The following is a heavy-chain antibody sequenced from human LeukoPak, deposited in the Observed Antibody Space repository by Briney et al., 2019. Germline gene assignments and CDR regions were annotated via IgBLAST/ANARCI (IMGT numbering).Heavy chain of an antibody. CDR3: ARESHETREDY. CDR2: ISAYNGNT. V-gene: IGHV1-18*01. J-gene: IGHJ4*02. Sequence: ASVNVSCKASGYTFTSYGISWVRQAPGQGLEWMGWISAYNGNTNYPPKLQDRVTMTTDTYTSTAYMELRSLRSDDTAMYYCARESHETREDYWGQGTLVTVSS. CDR1: GYTFTSYG. D-gene: IGHD1-1*01.